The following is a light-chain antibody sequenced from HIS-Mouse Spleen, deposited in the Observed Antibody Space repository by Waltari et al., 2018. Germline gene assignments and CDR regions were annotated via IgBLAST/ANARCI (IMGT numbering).Light chain of an antibody. CDR2: EGS. Sequence: QSALTQPASVSGSPGQSITISFTGTSSDVGGYNLVSGYQQHPGKAPNLMVYEGSKRPSGVSNRFSGSKSGNTASLTISGLQAEDEADYYCCSYAGSSTVVFGGGTKLTVL. CDR3: CSYAGSSTVV. J-gene: IGLJ2*01. V-gene: IGLV2-23*01. CDR1: SSDVGGYNL.